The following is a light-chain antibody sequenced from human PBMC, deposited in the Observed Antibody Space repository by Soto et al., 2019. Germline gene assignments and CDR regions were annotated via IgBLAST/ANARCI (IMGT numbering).Light chain of an antibody. V-gene: IGLV2-14*03. CDR3: SSYTSSNSYV. J-gene: IGLJ1*01. CDR2: DVS. Sequence: QSVLTQPASVSGSPGQSSAISCTRSSSDVGGYKYVSWYQQHPGKATKLMIYDVSNRPSGVSDRFSGSKSGNTASLTISGLQSEDEADYYCSSYTSSNSYVFGTGTRSPS. CDR1: SSDVGGYKY.